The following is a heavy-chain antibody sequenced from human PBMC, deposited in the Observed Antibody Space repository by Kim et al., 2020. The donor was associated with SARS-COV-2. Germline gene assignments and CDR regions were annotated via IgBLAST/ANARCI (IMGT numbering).Heavy chain of an antibody. V-gene: IGHV3-73*01. CDR3: TRIPGPTLAFWDAFDV. J-gene: IGHJ3*01. Sequence: VKGRLTISGDDSGSTAYLQMNSLKTEDTAVYYCTRIPGPTLAFWDAFDVWGQGTMVTVSS. D-gene: IGHD1-1*01.